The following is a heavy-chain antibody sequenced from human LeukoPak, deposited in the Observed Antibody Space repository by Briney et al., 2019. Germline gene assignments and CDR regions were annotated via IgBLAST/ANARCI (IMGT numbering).Heavy chain of an antibody. CDR3: ARLTATPAGSYHYHSIHV. D-gene: IGHD3-9*01. CDR1: GDSISGYY. V-gene: IGHV4-4*09. Sequence: SETLSLTCTVSGDSISGYYYTWIRQPPGKGLEWIGFIHSSGTTEYIPSLRGRVTLSVATSRNQLSRKLTSVTAADTAVYYCARLTATPAGSYHYHSIHVWGKGTTVTVSS. J-gene: IGHJ6*03. CDR2: IHSSGTT.